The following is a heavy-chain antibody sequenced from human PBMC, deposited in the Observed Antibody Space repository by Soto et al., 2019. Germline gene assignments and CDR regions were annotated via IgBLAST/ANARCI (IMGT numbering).Heavy chain of an antibody. CDR3: ARSLPGTYGAFDL. Sequence: EVQLVDSGGGLVQPGGSLRLSCAASEFTFRSYWMHWVRQSPGMGLVWVARISGDGSSTNYADSVKGRFTISRDNAKNTVYLQIDSMRAEDTAVYYCARSLPGTYGAFDLWGQGTMVTVSS. J-gene: IGHJ3*01. CDR1: EFTFRSYW. D-gene: IGHD1-7*01. CDR2: ISGDGSST. V-gene: IGHV3-74*01.